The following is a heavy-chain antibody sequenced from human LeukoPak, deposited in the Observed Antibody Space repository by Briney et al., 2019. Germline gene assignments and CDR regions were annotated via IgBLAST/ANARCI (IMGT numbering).Heavy chain of an antibody. CDR2: INTNTGNP. CDR1: GYTFTSYA. J-gene: IGHJ4*02. D-gene: IGHD2-15*01. V-gene: IGHV7-4-1*02. CDR3: ARGYCSGGSCYWGWGNDY. Sequence: WASVKVSCKASGYTFTSYAMNWVRQAPGQGLEWMGWINTNTGNPTYAQGFTGRFVFSLDTSVSTAYLQISSLKAEDTAVYYCARGYCSGGSCYWGWGNDYWGQGTLVTVSS.